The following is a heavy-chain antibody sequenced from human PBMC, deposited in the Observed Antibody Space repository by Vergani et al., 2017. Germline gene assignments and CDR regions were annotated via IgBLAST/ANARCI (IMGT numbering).Heavy chain of an antibody. Sequence: EVQLLESGGRLVQPGGSLRLSCVASGFAFSRYAMSWVRQAPGKGLEWVSGLTASGSGISYADSVRGRFTISRDNSKNTLFLQMDSLRPEDTAVYYCAKSGWLQHFGAHYFDSWGQGILVTVSS. J-gene: IGHJ4*02. V-gene: IGHV3-23*01. CDR1: GFAFSRYA. CDR2: LTASGSGI. CDR3: AKSGWLQHFGAHYFDS. D-gene: IGHD5-24*01.